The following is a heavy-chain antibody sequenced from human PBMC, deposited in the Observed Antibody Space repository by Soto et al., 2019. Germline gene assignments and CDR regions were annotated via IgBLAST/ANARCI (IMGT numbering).Heavy chain of an antibody. J-gene: IGHJ6*02. V-gene: IGHV1-69*01. CDR1: GGTFSRYA. Sequence: QVQLVQSGAEVQKPGSSVKVSCKASGGTFSRYAISWVRQAPGQGLEWMGGIIPIFGTANYAQKFQGRVTITACESTSTAYMELSSLRSEDTAVYYCARDFRYSGYDVNYYYYGMDVWGQGTTVTVSS. CDR3: ARDFRYSGYDVNYYYYGMDV. CDR2: IIPIFGTA. D-gene: IGHD5-12*01.